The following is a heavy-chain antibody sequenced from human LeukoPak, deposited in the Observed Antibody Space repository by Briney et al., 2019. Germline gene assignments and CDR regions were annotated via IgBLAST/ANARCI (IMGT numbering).Heavy chain of an antibody. J-gene: IGHJ4*02. CDR3: ARASYYYDSSGYPGYYFDY. V-gene: IGHV1-2*02. Sequence: ASVKVSCKASGYTFTDYYMHWVRQAPGQGLEWMGWINPNSGGTNYAQKFQGRVTMTRDTSISTAYMELSRLRSDDTAVYYCARASYYYDSSGYPGYYFDYWGQGTLVAVSS. CDR2: INPNSGGT. CDR1: GYTFTDYY. D-gene: IGHD3-22*01.